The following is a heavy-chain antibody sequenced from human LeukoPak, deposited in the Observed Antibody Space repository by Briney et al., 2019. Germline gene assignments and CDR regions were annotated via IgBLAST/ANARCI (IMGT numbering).Heavy chain of an antibody. CDR2: IWYDGSNK. D-gene: IGHD3-16*01. J-gene: IGHJ4*02. Sequence: GGSLRLSCAASGFTFSSYGMHWVRQAPGKGLEWVSLIWYDGSNKYYADSVKGRFTISRDNSENTLYLQMNSLRAEDTTVHYCARDWGKGDYWGQGTLVTVSS. CDR3: ARDWGKGDY. V-gene: IGHV3-33*01. CDR1: GFTFSSYG.